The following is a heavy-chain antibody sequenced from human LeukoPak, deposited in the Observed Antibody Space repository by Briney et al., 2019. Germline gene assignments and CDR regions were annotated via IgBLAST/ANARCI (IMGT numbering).Heavy chain of an antibody. D-gene: IGHD2-2*01. V-gene: IGHV1-8*01. CDR2: MNPDSGNT. CDR1: RYTFTSYD. J-gene: IGHJ4*01. CDR3: ARGSHRGYCTTSNCYTFDY. Sequence: GASVKVSCKAARYTFTSYDINWVRQAPGQGLEWMGWMNPDSGNTGYAQKFQGRVSMTRNTSISTAYMELGGLTSDDTAVYFCARGSHRGYCTTSNCYTFDYWGQGTLVSVSS.